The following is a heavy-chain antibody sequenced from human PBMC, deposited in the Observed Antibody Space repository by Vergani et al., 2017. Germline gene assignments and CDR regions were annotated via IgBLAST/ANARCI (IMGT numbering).Heavy chain of an antibody. CDR1: GFTVSSNY. CDR2: IYGGGST. CDR3: ARWGYSVSYYEGYFDY. V-gene: IGHV3-53*02. Sequence: EVQLVETGGGLIQPGGSLRLSCAASGFTVSSNYMSWVRQAPGKGLEWVSVIYGGGSTYYADSVKGRFTISRDNSKNTLYLQMNSLRAEDTAVYCCARWGYSVSYYEGYFDYWGQGTLVTVSS. D-gene: IGHD1-26*01. J-gene: IGHJ4*02.